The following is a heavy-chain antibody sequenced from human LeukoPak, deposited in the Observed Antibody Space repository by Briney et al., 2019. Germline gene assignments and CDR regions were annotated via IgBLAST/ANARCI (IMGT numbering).Heavy chain of an antibody. V-gene: IGHV3-21*01. CDR2: SSDSGKYI. Sequence: TGGPLRLSCAAPGFSLRRYSMNWARHARGRGLEWVSTSSDSGKYIYTAAPVKGRFPISRDSAKTSLYLQMNSLGAEGTAVYYCARGLYYYGTDAFDIWGQGTTVTVS. J-gene: IGHJ3*02. CDR3: ARGLYYYGTDAFDI. D-gene: IGHD3-16*01. CDR1: GFSLRRYS.